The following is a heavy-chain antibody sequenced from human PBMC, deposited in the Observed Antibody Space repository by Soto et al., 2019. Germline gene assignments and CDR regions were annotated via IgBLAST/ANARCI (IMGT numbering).Heavy chain of an antibody. Sequence: QVQLVESGGGVVQPGRSLRLSCAASGFTFSSYGMHWVRQAPGKGLERVAVIWYDGSNKYYADSVKGRFTISRDNSKKTLYLQMNSLGAEDTAVYYCAREVPLWLSRLGYGMDVWGQGTTVTVSS. V-gene: IGHV3-33*01. D-gene: IGHD2-2*01. J-gene: IGHJ6*02. CDR3: AREVPLWLSRLGYGMDV. CDR1: GFTFSSYG. CDR2: IWYDGSNK.